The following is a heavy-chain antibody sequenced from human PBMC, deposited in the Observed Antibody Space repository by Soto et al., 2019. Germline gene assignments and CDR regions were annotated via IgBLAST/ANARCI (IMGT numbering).Heavy chain of an antibody. CDR2: IYYSGST. CDR1: GGSISSGGYY. D-gene: IGHD3-10*01. CDR3: ARAPRGNYGYPSYFDY. V-gene: IGHV4-61*08. J-gene: IGHJ4*02. Sequence: PSETLSLTCTVSGGSISSGGYYWSWIRQHTGTGLEWIGYIYYSGSTNYNPSLKSRVTISVDTSKNQFSLKLSSVTAADTAVYYCARAPRGNYGYPSYFDYWGQGTLVTVSS.